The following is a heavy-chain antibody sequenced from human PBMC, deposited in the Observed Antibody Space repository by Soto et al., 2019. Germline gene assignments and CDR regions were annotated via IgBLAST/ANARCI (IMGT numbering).Heavy chain of an antibody. D-gene: IGHD6-13*01. Sequence: EVQLVESGGGLVQPGGSLKLSCAASGFTFSGSAMHWVRQASGKGLEWVGRIRSKANSYATAYAASVKGRFTISRDDSKNTAYLQMNSLKTEDTAVYYCRAAAAKSWFDPWGQGTLVTVSS. CDR3: RAAAAKSWFDP. V-gene: IGHV3-73*01. CDR2: IRSKANSYAT. J-gene: IGHJ5*02. CDR1: GFTFSGSA.